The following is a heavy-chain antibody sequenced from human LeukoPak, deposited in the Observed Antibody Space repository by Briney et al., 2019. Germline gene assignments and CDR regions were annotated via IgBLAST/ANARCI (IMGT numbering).Heavy chain of an antibody. CDR1: GFTFSSYW. J-gene: IGHJ5*02. D-gene: IGHD2-2*01. V-gene: IGHV3-7*01. Sequence: GGSLRLSCAASGFTFSSYWMTWVRQAPGKGLEWVANIKEDGSEKYYVDFVKGRFTISRDNAKNSLYLQMNSLRAEDTAVYYCARECHCSTTTCYRGNWFDPWGQGTLVTVSS. CDR3: ARECHCSTTTCYRGNWFDP. CDR2: IKEDGSEK.